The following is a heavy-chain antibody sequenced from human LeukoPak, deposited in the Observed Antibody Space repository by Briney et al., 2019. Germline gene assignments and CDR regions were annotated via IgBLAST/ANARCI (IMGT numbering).Heavy chain of an antibody. Sequence: PGGSLRLSCAASGFTFSSYGMSWVRQAPGKGLEWVSVIYSGGSTYYADSVKGRFTISRDNSKNTLYLQMNSLRAEDTAVYYCAREDYYDSSGYYWIWGQGTMVTVSS. CDR1: GFTFSSYG. J-gene: IGHJ3*02. D-gene: IGHD3-22*01. CDR3: AREDYYDSSGYYWI. V-gene: IGHV3-53*01. CDR2: IYSGGST.